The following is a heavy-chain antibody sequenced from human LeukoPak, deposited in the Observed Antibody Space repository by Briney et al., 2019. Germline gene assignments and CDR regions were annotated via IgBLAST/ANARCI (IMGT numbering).Heavy chain of an antibody. J-gene: IGHJ6*03. CDR3: AKGRGWEASYYYYYMDV. V-gene: IGHV1-3*03. CDR1: GFTFSSYA. CDR2: INAGNGNT. D-gene: IGHD1-26*01. Sequence: PGGSLRLSCAVSGFTFSSYAMHWVRQAPGQRLEWMGWINAGNGNTKYSQEFQGRVTITRDTSASTAYMELSSLRAEDTAVYYCAKGRGWEASYYYYYMDVWGKGTTVTISS.